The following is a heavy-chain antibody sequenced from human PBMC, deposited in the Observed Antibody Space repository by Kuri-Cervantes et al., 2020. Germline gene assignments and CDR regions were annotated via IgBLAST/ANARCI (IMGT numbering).Heavy chain of an antibody. Sequence: SGPTLVKPTQTLTLTCTFSGFSLSTSGVGVGWIRQPPGKALEWLALIYWDDDKYYSTSPKTRLTISKDTSKNQVVLTMTNMDPVDTATYYCARTPREGGYGARFDPWGQGTLVTVSS. D-gene: IGHD1-1*01. J-gene: IGHJ5*02. CDR3: ARTPREGGYGARFDP. V-gene: IGHV2-70*01. CDR1: GFSLSTSGVG. CDR2: IYWDDDK.